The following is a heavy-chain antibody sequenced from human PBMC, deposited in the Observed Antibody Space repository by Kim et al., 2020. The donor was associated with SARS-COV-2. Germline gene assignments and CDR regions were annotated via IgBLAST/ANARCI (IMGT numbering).Heavy chain of an antibody. D-gene: IGHD6-19*01. Sequence: SGPTLVKPTQTLTLTCTFSGFSLTTSGVGVGWIRQPPGKALEWLALIYWDDEKRISPSLKTRLTITKDTSKNQVVLTMTNMDPVDTATYYCARSIPPKWLVAFHIWGQGTMVTVSS. CDR3: ARSIPPKWLVAFHI. CDR1: GFSLTTSGVG. J-gene: IGHJ3*02. CDR2: IYWDDEK. V-gene: IGHV2-5*02.